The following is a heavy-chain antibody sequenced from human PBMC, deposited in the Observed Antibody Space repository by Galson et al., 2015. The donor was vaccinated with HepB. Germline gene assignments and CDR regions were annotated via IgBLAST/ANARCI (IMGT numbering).Heavy chain of an antibody. CDR2: ISVYNGKT. D-gene: IGHD4/OR15-4a*01. V-gene: IGHV1-18*01. CDR3: ARGSPGRDYGIA. Sequence: SCKASGYTFKNFGVSWVRQAPGQGLEWMGWISVYNGKTNYAQKLQGRVTMTTDTSTSTAYMELRSLRSDDTAVYYCARGSPGRDYGIAWGQGTLVTVSS. J-gene: IGHJ5*02. CDR1: GYTFKNFG.